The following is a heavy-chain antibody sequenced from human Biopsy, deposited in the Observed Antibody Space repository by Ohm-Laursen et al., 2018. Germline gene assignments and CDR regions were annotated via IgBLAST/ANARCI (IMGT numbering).Heavy chain of an antibody. CDR1: GSTFNDYF. Sequence: EPSVKASCKVSGSTFNDYFIHWVRQSPGQGLEWMGWVNLNSGATNSAENFRDRVTLTRDTSISAVYIELRRLKSDDAAVYYCARDRMTDVFGGPSRTDVFDSWGQGTPVTVSS. J-gene: IGHJ4*02. CDR2: VNLNSGAT. D-gene: IGHD3-10*01. CDR3: ARDRMTDVFGGPSRTDVFDS. V-gene: IGHV1-2*02.